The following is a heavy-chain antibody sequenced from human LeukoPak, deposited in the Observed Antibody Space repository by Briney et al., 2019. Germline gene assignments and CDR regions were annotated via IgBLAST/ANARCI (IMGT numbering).Heavy chain of an antibody. J-gene: IGHJ4*02. V-gene: IGHV3-23*01. Sequence: PGGSLRPSCAASRFTFSTYAMSWVRQPPGKGLEWVSAISGSDGSTYYADSVKGRFTISRDNSKNTLYLQMNSLRAEDTAVYYCAKDGSSGYYYSTLDYWGQGTLVTVSS. D-gene: IGHD3-22*01. CDR2: ISGSDGST. CDR1: RFTFSTYA. CDR3: AKDGSSGYYYSTLDY.